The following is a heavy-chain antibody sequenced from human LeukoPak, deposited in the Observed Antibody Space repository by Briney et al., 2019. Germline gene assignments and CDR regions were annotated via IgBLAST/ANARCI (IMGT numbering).Heavy chain of an antibody. Sequence: ASETLSLTCAVYGGSFSGYYWSWIRQPPGKGLEWIGEINHSGSTNYNPSLKSRVTISVDTSKNQFSLKLSSVTAADTAVYYCARGRRWLQLRGNWFDPWGQGTLVTVSS. J-gene: IGHJ5*02. CDR1: GGSFSGYY. CDR2: INHSGST. CDR3: ARGRRWLQLRGNWFDP. D-gene: IGHD5-24*01. V-gene: IGHV4-34*01.